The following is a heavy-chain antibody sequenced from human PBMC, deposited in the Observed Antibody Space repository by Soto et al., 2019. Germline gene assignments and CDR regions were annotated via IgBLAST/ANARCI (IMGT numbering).Heavy chain of an antibody. Sequence: PSETLSLTCTVSGGSISSYYWSWIRQPPGKGLEWIGYIYYSGSTNYNPSLKGRVTISVDTSKNQFSLKLSSVTAADTAVYYCARQEGYYYYMDVWGKGTTVTVSS. CDR3: ARQEGYYYYMDV. CDR2: IYYSGST. J-gene: IGHJ6*03. V-gene: IGHV4-59*01. CDR1: GGSISSYY.